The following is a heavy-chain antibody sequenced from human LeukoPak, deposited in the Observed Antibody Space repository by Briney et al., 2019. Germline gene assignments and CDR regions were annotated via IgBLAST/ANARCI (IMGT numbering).Heavy chain of an antibody. CDR3: AREYYDFWSAYYTGIGWFDP. V-gene: IGHV1-2*04. J-gene: IGHJ5*02. CDR1: GYTFTGYY. D-gene: IGHD3-3*01. CDR2: INPNSGGT. Sequence: ASVKVSCKASGYTFTGYYMHWVRQAPGQGLEWMGWINPNSGGTNYAQKFQGWVTMTRDTSISTAYMELSRLRSDDTAVYYCAREYYDFWSAYYTGIGWFDPWGQGTLVTVSS.